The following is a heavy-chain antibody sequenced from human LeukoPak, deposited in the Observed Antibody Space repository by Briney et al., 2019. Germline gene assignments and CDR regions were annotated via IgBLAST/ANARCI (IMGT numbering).Heavy chain of an antibody. CDR3: ASSQHGADSSSGLDY. CDR1: GYTFTIYD. CDR2: MNPNSGNT. J-gene: IGHJ4*02. V-gene: IGHV1-8*01. Sequence: GASVKVSCTSSGYTFTIYDIHWVRLATGQGLEWMGWMNPNSGNTGYAQKFQGRVTMTRNTSISTAYMELSSLRSEDTAVYYCASSQHGADSSSGLDYWGQGTLVTVSS. D-gene: IGHD6-6*01.